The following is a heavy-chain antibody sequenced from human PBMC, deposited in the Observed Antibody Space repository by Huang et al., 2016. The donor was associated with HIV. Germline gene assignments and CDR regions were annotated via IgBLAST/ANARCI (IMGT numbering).Heavy chain of an antibody. CDR3: TRDGIRGLGSYHY. CDR2: IRAKNANT. CDR1: GYIFSNYG. Sequence: QVQLVQSGAEVKKPGASVKVSCKTSGYIFSNYGISWVRQAPGQGLEWMGWIRAKNANTKYAQRFQDRVNMTIEASTNTAYMELRSLRLDDTALYYCTRDGIRGLGSYHYWGQGTPVTVSS. J-gene: IGHJ4*02. D-gene: IGHD3-10*01. V-gene: IGHV1-18*01.